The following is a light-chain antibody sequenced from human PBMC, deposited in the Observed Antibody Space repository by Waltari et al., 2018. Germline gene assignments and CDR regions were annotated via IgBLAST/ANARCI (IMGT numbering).Light chain of an antibody. CDR2: AAS. CDR3: QQSYSTPPT. CDR1: QSISSY. V-gene: IGKV1-39*01. J-gene: IGKJ2*01. Sequence: DIQMTQSPSSLSASVGDRVTITCRASQSISSYLNWYQQEPGKAPKLLIYAASSLQSGVPSRFRCSESGTDFTLTISSLQPEDFATYFCQQSYSTPPTFGQGTKLEIK.